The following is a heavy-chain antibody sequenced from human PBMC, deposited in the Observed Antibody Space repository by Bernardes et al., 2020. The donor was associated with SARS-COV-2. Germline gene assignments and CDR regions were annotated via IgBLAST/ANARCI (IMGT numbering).Heavy chain of an antibody. D-gene: IGHD6-19*01. CDR3: ARVRRIAVAGKGTYYFDY. V-gene: IGHV4-59*01. J-gene: IGHJ4*02. CDR2: IYYSGST. Sequence: SETLSLTCTVSGGSISSYYWSWIRQPPGKGLEWIGYIYYSGSTNYNPSLKSRVTITVDTSKNQFSLKLSSVTAADTAVYYCARVRRIAVAGKGTYYFDYWGQGTLVTVSS. CDR1: GGSISSYY.